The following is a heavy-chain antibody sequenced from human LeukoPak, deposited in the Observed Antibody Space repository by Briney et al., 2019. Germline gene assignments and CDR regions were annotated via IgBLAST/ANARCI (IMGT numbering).Heavy chain of an antibody. J-gene: IGHJ4*02. CDR2: ISGSGGST. V-gene: IGHV3-23*01. D-gene: IGHD2/OR15-2a*01. CDR3: AKIPQWSVIGY. CDR1: GFTFSTYA. Sequence: GGSLRLSCAASGFTFSTYAMSWVRQAPGKGLEWVSAISGSGGSTYCADSVTGRFTISRDNSKDTLYLQMNSLRAEDTAVYYCAKIPQWSVIGYWGQGTLVTVSS.